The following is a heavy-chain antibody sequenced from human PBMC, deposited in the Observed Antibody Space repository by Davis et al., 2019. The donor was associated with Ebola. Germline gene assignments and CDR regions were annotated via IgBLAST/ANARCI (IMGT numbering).Heavy chain of an antibody. CDR2: IYYSGST. V-gene: IGHV4-30-4*07. D-gene: IGHD6-6*01. CDR1: GGSISSGGYS. Sequence: SETLSLTCAVSGGSISSGGYSWSWIRQPPGKGLEWIGYIYYSGSTYYNPSLKSRVTISVDTSKNQFSLKLSSVTAADTAVYYCAGQGSSSVYWGQGTLVTVSS. J-gene: IGHJ4*02. CDR3: AGQGSSSVY.